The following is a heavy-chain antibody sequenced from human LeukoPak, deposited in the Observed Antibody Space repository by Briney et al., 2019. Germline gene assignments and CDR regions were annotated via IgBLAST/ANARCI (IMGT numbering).Heavy chain of an antibody. J-gene: IGHJ4*02. CDR1: GFTFSSNW. Sequence: PGGSLRLSCAASGFTFSSNWMSWVRQAPGKGLEWVSSISSSSSYIYYADSVKGRFTISRDNAKNSLYLQMNSLRAEDTAVYYCARAAAPDYWGQGTLVTVSS. V-gene: IGHV3-21*01. CDR3: ARAAAPDY. CDR2: ISSSSSYI. D-gene: IGHD6-13*01.